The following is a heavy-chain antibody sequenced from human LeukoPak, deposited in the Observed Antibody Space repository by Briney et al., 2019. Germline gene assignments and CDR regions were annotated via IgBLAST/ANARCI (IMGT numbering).Heavy chain of an antibody. CDR1: GFTFDYYT. Sequence: GGSLRLSCAASGFTFDYYTMHWVRQAPGKGLEWVSLISWDGGSTHYADSVKGRFTISRDNSKNSLYLQMNSLRTEDTALYYCAKETPRGAAYFDYWGQGTLVTVSS. CDR3: AKETPRGAAYFDY. D-gene: IGHD2-15*01. J-gene: IGHJ4*02. V-gene: IGHV3-43*01. CDR2: ISWDGGST.